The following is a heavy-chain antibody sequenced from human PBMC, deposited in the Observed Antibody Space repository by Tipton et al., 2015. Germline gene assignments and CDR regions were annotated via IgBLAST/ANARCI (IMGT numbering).Heavy chain of an antibody. D-gene: IGHD1-26*01. V-gene: IGHV5-51*01. J-gene: IGHJ3*02. CDR2: IYPDDSDT. CDR3: ARHIVGATAAFDI. CDR1: GYTFSDYW. Sequence: QLVQSGAEVKKPGESLKISCKSSGYTFSDYWIGWVRQMPGKGLEWMGMIYPDDSDTRYSPSFQGQVTISADKSISTAYLQWNSLKASDTAMYYCARHIVGATAAFDIWGQGTMVTVSS.